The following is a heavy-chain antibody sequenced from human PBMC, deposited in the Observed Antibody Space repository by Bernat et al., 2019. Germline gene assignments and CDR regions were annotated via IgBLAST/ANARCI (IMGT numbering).Heavy chain of an antibody. Sequence: QVQLQQWGAGLLKPSETLSLTCAVYGGSFSGYYWSWIRQPPGKGLEWIGEINHSGSTNYNPSLKSRVTISVDTSKNQFSLKLSSVTAADTAVYYCARHPQPRRDLIRYFDWATHSFDYWGQGTLVTVSS. CDR1: GGSFSGYY. J-gene: IGHJ4*02. CDR2: INHSGST. D-gene: IGHD3-9*01. V-gene: IGHV4-34*01. CDR3: ARHPQPRRDLIRYFDWATHSFDY.